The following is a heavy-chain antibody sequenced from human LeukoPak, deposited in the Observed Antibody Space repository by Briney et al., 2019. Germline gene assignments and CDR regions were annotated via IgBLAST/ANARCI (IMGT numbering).Heavy chain of an antibody. CDR2: ISNFGDII. J-gene: IGHJ6*03. D-gene: IGHD6-13*01. V-gene: IGHV3-11*04. Sequence: LSLTCTVSGGSISSYYWSWIRQPPGKGLEWTSHISNFGDIIHYADSVEGRFTISRDNDKNSIYLQMNSLRAEDTAVYYCAKDATPALGTVYMDVWGKGTTVTISS. CDR3: AKDATPALGTVYMDV. CDR1: GGSISSYY.